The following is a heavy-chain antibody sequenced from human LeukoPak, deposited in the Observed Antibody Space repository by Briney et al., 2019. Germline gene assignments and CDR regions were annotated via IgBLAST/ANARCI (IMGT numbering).Heavy chain of an antibody. J-gene: IGHJ4*02. CDR2: INHSGST. CDR1: GFTFTNYV. Sequence: PGGSLRLSCAASGFTFTNYVMAWVRQAPGKGLEWIGEINHSGSTNYNPSLKSRVTISVDTSKNQFSLKLSSVTAADTAVYYCARPRASWGQGTLVTVSS. V-gene: IGHV4-34*01. CDR3: ARPRAS.